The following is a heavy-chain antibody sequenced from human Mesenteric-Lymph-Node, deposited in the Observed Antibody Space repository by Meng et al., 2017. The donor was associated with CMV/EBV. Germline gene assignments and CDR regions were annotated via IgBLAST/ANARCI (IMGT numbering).Heavy chain of an antibody. CDR3: ARDLPGTIREDHYDGMDV. J-gene: IGHJ6*02. Sequence: GGSLRLSCAASGFTFDDYGMSWVRQAPGKGLEWVSGINWNGGSTGYADSVKGRFSISRDTSKNTLFLQMNGLRAEDTAVYYCARDLPGTIREDHYDGMDVWGPGTTVTVSS. D-gene: IGHD3-3*02. CDR2: INWNGGST. CDR1: GFTFDDYG. V-gene: IGHV3-20*04.